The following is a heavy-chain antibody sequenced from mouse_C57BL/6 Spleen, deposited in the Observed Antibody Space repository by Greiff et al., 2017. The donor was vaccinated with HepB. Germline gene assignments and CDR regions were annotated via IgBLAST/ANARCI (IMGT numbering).Heavy chain of an antibody. V-gene: IGHV5-9*01. CDR2: ISGGGGNT. D-gene: IGHD2-1*01. J-gene: IGHJ4*01. Sequence: EVQRVESGGGLVKPGGSLKLSCAASGFTFSSYTMSWVRQTPEKRLEWVATISGGGGNTYYPDSVKGRFTISRDNAKNTLYLQMSSLRSEDTALYYCARHLIYYGNYGYYAMDYWGQGTSVTVSS. CDR3: ARHLIYYGNYGYYAMDY. CDR1: GFTFSSYT.